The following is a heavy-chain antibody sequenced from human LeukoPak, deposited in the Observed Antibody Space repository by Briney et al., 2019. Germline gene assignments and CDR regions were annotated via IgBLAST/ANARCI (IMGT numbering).Heavy chain of an antibody. CDR1: GGSISSSSYY. V-gene: IGHV4-39*07. D-gene: IGHD3-22*01. Sequence: SETLSLTSTVSGGSISSSSYYWGWIRRPPGKGLEWIGSIYYSGSTYYNPSLKSRVTISVDTSKNQFSLKLSSVTAADTAVYYCASYYDSSGYYLDYWGQGTLVTVSS. J-gene: IGHJ4*02. CDR3: ASYYDSSGYYLDY. CDR2: IYYSGST.